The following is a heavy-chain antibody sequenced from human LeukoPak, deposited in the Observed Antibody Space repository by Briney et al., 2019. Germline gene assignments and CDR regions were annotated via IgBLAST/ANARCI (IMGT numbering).Heavy chain of an antibody. V-gene: IGHV3-48*03. CDR1: GFTFSSYE. D-gene: IGHD4-23*01. Sequence: GGSLRLSCAASGFTFSSYEMNWVRQAPGKGLEWVSYISSSGSTIYYADSVKGRFTISRDNANNSVFLQMNNLRAEDSAIYYCARGARWAYYFDYWGQGSLVTVSS. J-gene: IGHJ4*02. CDR3: ARGARWAYYFDY. CDR2: ISSSGSTI.